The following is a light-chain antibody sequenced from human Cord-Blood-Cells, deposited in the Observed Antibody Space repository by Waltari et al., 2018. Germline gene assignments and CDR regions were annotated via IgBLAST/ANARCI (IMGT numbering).Light chain of an antibody. Sequence: QSVLTQPPSVSGAPGQRVTISCTGSSSNIGAGYDVHWYQQLPGTAPKLPVYGNRNGPSGFPDRFSGSKSGTSASLAITGLQAEDEADYYCQSYDSSLSGSTVFGGGTKLTVL. CDR1: SSNIGAGYD. CDR2: GNR. CDR3: QSYDSSLSGSTV. J-gene: IGLJ3*02. V-gene: IGLV1-40*01.